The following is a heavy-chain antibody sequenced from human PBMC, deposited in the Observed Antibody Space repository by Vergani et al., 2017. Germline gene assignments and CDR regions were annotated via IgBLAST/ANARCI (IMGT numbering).Heavy chain of an antibody. V-gene: IGHV1-18*01. J-gene: IGHJ4*02. CDR2: ISAYNGNT. CDR3: ARDVKDIVVVPAAPFDY. Sequence: QVQLVQSGAEVKKPGASVKVSCKASGYTFNSYGISWVRKAPGQGLEWMGWISAYNGNTNYAQKLQGRVTMTTDTSTSTAYMELRSLRSDDTAVYYCARDVKDIVVVPAAPFDYWGQGTLVTVSS. CDR1: GYTFNSYG. D-gene: IGHD2-2*01.